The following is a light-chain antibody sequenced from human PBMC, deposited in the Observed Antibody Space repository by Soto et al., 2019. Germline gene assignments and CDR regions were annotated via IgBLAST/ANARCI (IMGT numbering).Light chain of an antibody. CDR2: GAS. CDR3: LQDYNYPFT. CDR1: QDIRKD. J-gene: IGKJ2*01. Sequence: AIQMTQSPSSLSASVGDRVTITCRASQDIRKDLAWYQQKPGKAPQILIYGASTLQTGVASRFSGSGSATDFTLTISSLQPEDSAAYYCLQDYNYPFTFGQETKLDIK. V-gene: IGKV1-6*01.